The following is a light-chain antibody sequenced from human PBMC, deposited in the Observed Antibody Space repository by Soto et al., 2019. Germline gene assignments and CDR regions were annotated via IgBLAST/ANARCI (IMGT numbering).Light chain of an antibody. CDR3: CSYAGSNTFVL. CDR2: EGI. V-gene: IGLV2-23*03. CDR1: GSDVGRYDL. J-gene: IGLJ2*01. Sequence: QSALTQPASVSGSAGQSITISCTGTGSDVGRYDLVSWYQQHPGKAPKLMIYEGIKRPSGVSNRFSGSKSGNTASLTISGLQAEDEGDYYCCSYAGSNTFVLFGGGTKLTVL.